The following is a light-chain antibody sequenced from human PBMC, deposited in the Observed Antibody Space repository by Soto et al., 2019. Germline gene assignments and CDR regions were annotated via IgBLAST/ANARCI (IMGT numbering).Light chain of an antibody. CDR1: QSLLHSNGYNY. J-gene: IGKJ1*01. CDR2: LGF. V-gene: IGKV2-28*01. CDR3: MQALQAPLT. Sequence: DIVVTQSPLSLPVTPGEPASISCRSSQSLLHSNGYNYLDWYLQKPGQSPQLLIYLGFNRASGVPDRFSGSGSGTDFTLKISRVEAEDVGLYYCMQALQAPLTFVQGTKVDIK.